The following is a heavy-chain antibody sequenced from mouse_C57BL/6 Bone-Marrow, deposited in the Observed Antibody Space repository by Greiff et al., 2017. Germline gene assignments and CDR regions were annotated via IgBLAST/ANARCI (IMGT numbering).Heavy chain of an antibody. CDR3: AIYGIYYDYDGDYYAMDY. Sequence: QVQLQPGAELVKPGASVKVSCKASGYTFTSYWMHWVKQRPGQGLAWIGRIHPSDSDTNYNQKFKGKATLTVDKSSSTAYMQLSSLTSEDSAVYYCAIYGIYYDYDGDYYAMDYWGQGTSVTVSS. J-gene: IGHJ4*01. V-gene: IGHV1-74*01. CDR2: IHPSDSDT. CDR1: GYTFTSYW. D-gene: IGHD2-4*01.